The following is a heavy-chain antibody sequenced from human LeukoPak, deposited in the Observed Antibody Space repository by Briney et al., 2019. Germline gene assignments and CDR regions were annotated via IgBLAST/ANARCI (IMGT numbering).Heavy chain of an antibody. CDR2: INLSGGST. Sequence: GASVKVFCKASGYTFNSYYMHWVRQAPGQGLEWMGIINLSGGSTSYAQKFQGRVTMTRDTSTSTVYMELSSLRSEDTAVYYCARGKDTVMGNRNYFDYWGQGTLVTVSS. D-gene: IGHD5-18*01. CDR1: GYTFNSYY. J-gene: IGHJ4*02. CDR3: ARGKDTVMGNRNYFDY. V-gene: IGHV1-46*02.